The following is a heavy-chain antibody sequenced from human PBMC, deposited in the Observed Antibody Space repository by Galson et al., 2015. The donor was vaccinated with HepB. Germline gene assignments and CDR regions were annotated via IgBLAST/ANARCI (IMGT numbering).Heavy chain of an antibody. CDR1: GGSISSYY. V-gene: IGHV4-59*08. J-gene: IGHJ3*02. CDR3: ARRRDAFDI. Sequence: ETLSLTCTVPGGSISSYYWSWIRQPPGKGLEWIGYIYYSRSTNYNPSLKSRVTISVNTSKNQFSLKLSSVTAADTAVYYCARRRDAFDIWGQGTMVTVSS. CDR2: IYYSRST.